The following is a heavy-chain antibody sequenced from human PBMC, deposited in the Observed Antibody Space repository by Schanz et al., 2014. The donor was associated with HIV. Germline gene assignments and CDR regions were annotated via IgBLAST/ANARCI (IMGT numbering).Heavy chain of an antibody. Sequence: EVQLLESGGGLVQPGGSLRLSCAASGFTFNNYGMHWVRQAPGKGLVWVSRINSDGSSTNYADSVKGRLTISRDNAENSLYLQMHSLRAEDTAVYYCARDWSYDPYYYYGMDVWGQGTTVTVSS. CDR3: ARDWSYDPYYYYGMDV. D-gene: IGHD5-12*01. CDR1: GFTFNNYG. J-gene: IGHJ6*02. CDR2: INSDGSST. V-gene: IGHV3-74*01.